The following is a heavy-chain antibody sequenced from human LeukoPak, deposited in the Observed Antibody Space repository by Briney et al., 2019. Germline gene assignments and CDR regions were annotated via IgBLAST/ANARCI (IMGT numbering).Heavy chain of an antibody. J-gene: IGHJ4*02. CDR1: GFTFRSYA. Sequence: GGSLRLSCAASGFTFRSYAMTWVRQAPGKGLEWVSTIGGSGDNTYYADSVKGRFTISRDNSKNTLDLQMNSPRAEDTAVYYCARDVRWLRFVFDHWGQGIPVTVSS. V-gene: IGHV3-23*01. CDR2: IGGSGDNT. D-gene: IGHD5-12*01. CDR3: ARDVRWLRFVFDH.